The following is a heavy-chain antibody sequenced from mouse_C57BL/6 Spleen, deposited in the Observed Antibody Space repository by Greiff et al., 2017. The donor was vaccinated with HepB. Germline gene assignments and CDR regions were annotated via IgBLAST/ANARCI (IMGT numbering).Heavy chain of an antibody. V-gene: IGHV1-52*01. D-gene: IGHD2-4*01. CDR2: IDPSDSET. CDR3: ATRRYDYDGNWWYFDV. Sequence: VKLQQPGAELVRPGSSVKLSCKASGYTFTSYWMHWVKQRPIQGLEWIGNIDPSDSETHYNQKFKDKATLTVDKSSSTAYMQLSSLTSEDSAVYYCATRRYDYDGNWWYFDVWGTGTTVTVSS. J-gene: IGHJ1*03. CDR1: GYTFTSYW.